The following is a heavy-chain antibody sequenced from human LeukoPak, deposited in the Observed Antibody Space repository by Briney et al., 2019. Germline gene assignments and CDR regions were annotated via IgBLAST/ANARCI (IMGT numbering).Heavy chain of an antibody. CDR2: IYPGDSDT. V-gene: IGHV5-51*01. D-gene: IGHD1/OR15-1a*01. J-gene: IGHJ5*02. Sequence: GESLKISCKGSGYRFVSYWIAWVRQMPGKGLEWMGIIYPGDSDTRYSPSFQGQVTISVDKSISTAYLQWSSLKASDTAVYYCTRETNNRFDPWGQGTLVTVSS. CDR3: TRETNNRFDP. CDR1: GYRFVSYW.